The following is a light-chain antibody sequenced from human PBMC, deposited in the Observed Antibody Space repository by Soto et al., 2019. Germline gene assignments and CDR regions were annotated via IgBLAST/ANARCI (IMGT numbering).Light chain of an antibody. CDR3: CSYAGSYTFV. Sequence: QSALTQPASVSGSPGQSITISCTGTSSDVGNYNLVSWYQQHPGRAPKLIIYEANERPSGVSDRFSGSKSGITASLTISGLQPEDEADYYCCSYAGSYTFVFGTGTKVTVL. V-gene: IGLV2-23*01. J-gene: IGLJ1*01. CDR2: EAN. CDR1: SSDVGNYNL.